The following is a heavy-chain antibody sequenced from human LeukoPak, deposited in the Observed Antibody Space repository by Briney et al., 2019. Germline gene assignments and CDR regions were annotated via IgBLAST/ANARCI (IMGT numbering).Heavy chain of an antibody. CDR3: ARDLKRGYSSGRYSWGTGSSNDF. CDR2: INPSGASA. J-gene: IGHJ4*02. V-gene: IGHV1-46*01. CDR1: GYTFTSYS. Sequence: ASVKVSCKASGYTFTSYSIHWVRQAPGQGLEWMGIINPSGASAMYAQNLQGRVTMTTDTSTSTTYMELRSLRSDDTAVYYCARDLKRGYSSGRYSWGTGSSNDFWGQGTLVTVSS. D-gene: IGHD6-19*01.